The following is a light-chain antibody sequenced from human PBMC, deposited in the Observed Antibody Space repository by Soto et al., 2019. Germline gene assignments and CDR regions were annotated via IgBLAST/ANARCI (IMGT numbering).Light chain of an antibody. CDR2: GAS. V-gene: IGKV3-20*01. J-gene: IGKJ5*01. CDR3: QRYGSSPLIT. CDR1: QSLSSDS. Sequence: EIVLTQFPGTLSLSPGDRATLSCRASQSLSSDSLAWYQQKPGQAPRLLIYGASSRANGIPDRFSGSGSGTDFTLTISRLEPEDFAVYFCQRYGSSPLITFGQGTRLEIK.